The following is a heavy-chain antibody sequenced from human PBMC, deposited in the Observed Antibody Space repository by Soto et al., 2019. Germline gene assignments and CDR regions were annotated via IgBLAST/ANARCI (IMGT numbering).Heavy chain of an antibody. D-gene: IGHD6-13*01. Sequence: QVQLVQSGAEVKKPGASVKLSCRTSGYTFTHYYIHWVRQAPGQGLEWLAIINPASGSTNYAQDFHSRVTLTMDTSTTTVYMELSGLRAEDTAIFYCARDLAAGDHWGQGNLVTVSS. CDR2: INPASGST. CDR1: GYTFTHYY. J-gene: IGHJ4*02. V-gene: IGHV1-46*01. CDR3: ARDLAAGDH.